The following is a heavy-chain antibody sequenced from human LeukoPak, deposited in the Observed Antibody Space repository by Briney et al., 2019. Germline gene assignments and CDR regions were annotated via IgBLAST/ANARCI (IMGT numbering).Heavy chain of an antibody. J-gene: IGHJ3*02. CDR3: ARTGIAARPGAFDI. Sequence: GGSLRLSCAASGFTLSSYAMHWVRQAPGKGLEWVAVISYDGSNKYYADSVKGRFTISRDNSKNTLYLQMNSLRAEDTAVYYCARTGIAARPGAFDIWGQGTMVTVSS. D-gene: IGHD6-6*01. CDR2: ISYDGSNK. CDR1: GFTLSSYA. V-gene: IGHV3-30-3*01.